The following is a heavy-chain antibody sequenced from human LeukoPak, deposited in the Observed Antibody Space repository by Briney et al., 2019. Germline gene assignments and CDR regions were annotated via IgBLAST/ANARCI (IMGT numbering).Heavy chain of an antibody. D-gene: IGHD1-14*01. CDR1: GGSFSGYY. CDR3: ARVRRGGRRYNLIDNDTFDY. CDR2: INHSGST. V-gene: IGHV4-34*01. J-gene: IGHJ4*02. Sequence: SETLSLTCAVYGGSFSGYYWSWIRQPPGKGLEWIGEINHSGSTNYNPSPKSRVTLSVDTSKSQFSLKLSSVTAADTAVYYCARVRRGGRRYNLIDNDTFDYWGQGTLVTVSS.